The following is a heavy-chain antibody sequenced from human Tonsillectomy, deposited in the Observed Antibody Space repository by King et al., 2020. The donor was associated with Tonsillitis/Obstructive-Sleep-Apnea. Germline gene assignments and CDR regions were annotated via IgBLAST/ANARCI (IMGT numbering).Heavy chain of an antibody. CDR1: GFTFSSYG. CDR2: IWYDGSNK. V-gene: IGHV3-33*01. Sequence: VQLVESGGGVVQPGRSLRLSCAASGFTFSSYGMHWVRQAPGKGLEWVAVIWYDGSNKYYADSVKGRFTISRDNSKNTLYLKMNSLRAEDTAVYYCARDHYGDYPKYAFDIWGQGTMVTVSS. D-gene: IGHD4-17*01. CDR3: ARDHYGDYPKYAFDI. J-gene: IGHJ3*02.